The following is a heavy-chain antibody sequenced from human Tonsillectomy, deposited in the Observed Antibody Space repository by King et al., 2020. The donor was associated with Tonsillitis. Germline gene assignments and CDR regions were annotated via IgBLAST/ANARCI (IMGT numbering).Heavy chain of an antibody. CDR1: GFTFSRYA. V-gene: IGHV3-23*04. D-gene: IGHD3-3*01. CDR3: AKYGVSPDEAFDI. J-gene: IGHJ3*02. Sequence: VQLVESGGGLVQPGGSLRLSCAASGFTFSRYAMTWVRQAPGKGLEWVSSINDNSGRTYYTDSVKGRFTISRDNSKNTLYLQMNSLRAEDTAVYYCAKYGVSPDEAFDIWGQGTMVTVS. CDR2: INDNSGRT.